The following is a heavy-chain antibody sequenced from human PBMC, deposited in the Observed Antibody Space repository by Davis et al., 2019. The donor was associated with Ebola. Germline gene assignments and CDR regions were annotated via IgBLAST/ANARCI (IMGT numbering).Heavy chain of an antibody. V-gene: IGHV3-30*02. CDR2: IWYDGNYK. J-gene: IGHJ4*02. CDR3: AKETTATTDFDY. D-gene: IGHD4-17*01. CDR1: GFTFSSYG. Sequence: GGSLRLSCAASGFTFSSYGMHWVRQAPGKGLEWVAVIWYDGNYKYNADSVKGRFTVSRDNSKYTLYLQMNSLSREDSAMYYCAKETTATTDFDYWGQGTLVTVSS.